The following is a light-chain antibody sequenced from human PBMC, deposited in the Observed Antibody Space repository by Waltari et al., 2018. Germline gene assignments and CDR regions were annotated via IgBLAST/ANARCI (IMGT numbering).Light chain of an antibody. J-gene: IGLJ3*02. CDR3: SSYTSSSTWV. V-gene: IGLV2-14*01. Sequence: QSALTQPASVSGSPGQSITISCTGTSSDVGDYTYVSWYQQHPGKAPKVMIHDVSKRPSGVSNRFSGSKSGNTASLTISGLQAEDEADYYCSSYTSSSTWVFGGGTKLTVL. CDR1: SSDVGDYTY. CDR2: DVS.